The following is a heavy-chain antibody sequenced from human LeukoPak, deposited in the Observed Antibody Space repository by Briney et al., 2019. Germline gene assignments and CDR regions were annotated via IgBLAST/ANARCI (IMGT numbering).Heavy chain of an antibody. CDR2: MNPNSGNT. J-gene: IGHJ5*02. D-gene: IGHD3-10*01. V-gene: IGHV1-8*01. CDR3: ARMKYYYGSGSYFWFDP. CDR1: GYTFTSYD. Sequence: ASAKVSCKASGYTFTSYDINWVRQATGQGLEWMGWMNPNSGNTGYAQKFQGRVTMTRNTSISTAYMELSSLRSEDTAVYCCARMKYYYGSGSYFWFDPWGQGTLVTVSS.